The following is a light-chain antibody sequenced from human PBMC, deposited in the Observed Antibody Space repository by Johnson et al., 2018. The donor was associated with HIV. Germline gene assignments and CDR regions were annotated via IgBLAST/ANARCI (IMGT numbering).Light chain of an antibody. CDR2: ENN. CDR1: TSNIESNY. V-gene: IGLV1-51*02. Sequence: QSVLTQPPSVSAAPGQKVTISCSVNTSNIESNYVSWYQHLPGTAPKLLIYENNKRPSGIPDRFSGSKSGTSATLGITGLQTGDEADYYCGTWDSSLSPHYVFGTGTKVTVL. J-gene: IGLJ1*01. CDR3: GTWDSSLSPHYV.